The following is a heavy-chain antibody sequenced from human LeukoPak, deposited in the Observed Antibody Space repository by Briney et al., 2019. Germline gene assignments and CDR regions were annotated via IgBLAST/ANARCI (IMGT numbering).Heavy chain of an antibody. V-gene: IGHV3-33*01. CDR2: IWYDGSNK. CDR3: ARDKNGHSSSPSDY. D-gene: IGHD6-13*01. Sequence: GRSLRLSCAASGFTFSSYGMHWVRQAPGKGLEWVAVIWYDGSNKYYADSVKGRFTISRDNSKNTLYLQMNSLRAEDTAVYYCARDKNGHSSSPSDYWGQGTLVTVSS. CDR1: GFTFSSYG. J-gene: IGHJ4*02.